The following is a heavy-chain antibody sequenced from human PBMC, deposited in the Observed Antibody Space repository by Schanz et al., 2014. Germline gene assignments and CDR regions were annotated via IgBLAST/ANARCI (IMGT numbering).Heavy chain of an antibody. V-gene: IGHV3-11*05. CDR3: ARQRSYFYAMDV. CDR1: GFTFSNYW. Sequence: VQLVESGGGLVQPGESLRVSCAASGFTFSNYWMSWVRQAPGKGLEWVSYISSSSIYTNYADSVKGRFTISRDNAKNSLYLQMNSLRAEDTAVYYCARQRSYFYAMDVWGQGTTVTVSS. CDR2: ISSSSIYT. J-gene: IGHJ6*02.